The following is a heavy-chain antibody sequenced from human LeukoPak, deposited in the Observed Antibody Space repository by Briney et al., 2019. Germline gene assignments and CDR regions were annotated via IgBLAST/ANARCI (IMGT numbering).Heavy chain of an antibody. CDR1: GFTFSSYA. Sequence: GGSLRLSCAASGFTFSSYAMHWVRQAPGKGLEWVAVISYDGSNKYYAGSVKGRFTISRDNSKNTLYLQMNSLRAEDTAVYYCARDHYYYDILTSRRVYYYYGMDVWGQGTTVTVSS. CDR3: ARDHYYYDILTSRRVYYYYGMDV. V-gene: IGHV3-30-3*01. D-gene: IGHD3-9*01. CDR2: ISYDGSNK. J-gene: IGHJ6*02.